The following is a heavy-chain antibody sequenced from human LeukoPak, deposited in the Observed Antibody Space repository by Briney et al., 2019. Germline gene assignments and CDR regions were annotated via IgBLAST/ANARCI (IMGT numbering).Heavy chain of an antibody. J-gene: IGHJ4*02. CDR1: SGSIFSSNW. CDR3: ARSPTKRVPEDY. CDR2: IFHSGST. Sequence: SETLSLTCTVSSGSIFSSNWWSWVRQPPGKGLEWIGQIFHSGSTSYSPSLKSRVTISMDKSKNQISLRLTSVTAADTAVYYCARSPTKRVPEDYWGQGTLVTVSS. V-gene: IGHV4-4*02. D-gene: IGHD2-2*01.